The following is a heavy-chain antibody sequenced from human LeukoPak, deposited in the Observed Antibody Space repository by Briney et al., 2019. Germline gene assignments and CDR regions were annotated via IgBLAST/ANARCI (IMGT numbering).Heavy chain of an antibody. CDR2: IIPIFGTA. V-gene: IGHV1-69*13. Sequence: ASVKVSCKASGYTFTSYGISWVRQAPGQGLEWMGGIIPIFGTANYAQKFQGRVTITADESTSTAYMELSSLRSEDTAVYYCARNLGSSGWFDPWGQGTLVTVSS. D-gene: IGHD6-25*01. CDR1: GYTFTSYG. CDR3: ARNLGSSGWFDP. J-gene: IGHJ5*02.